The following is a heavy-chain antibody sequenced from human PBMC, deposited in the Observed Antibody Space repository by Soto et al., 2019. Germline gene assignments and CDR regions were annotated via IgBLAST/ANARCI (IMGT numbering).Heavy chain of an antibody. CDR1: GFTFSSCT. D-gene: IGHD6-13*01. CDR2: ISSSGSTI. Sequence: EVQLVESGGGLVKPGGSLRLSCAASGFTFSSCTMNWVRQAPGKGLEWVSSISSSGSTIYYADSVKGRFTISRDNAKNSLYLQMNSLRAEDTAVYYCARCLVPRSPFDYWGQGTLVTVSS. CDR3: ARCLVPRSPFDY. J-gene: IGHJ4*02. V-gene: IGHV3-21*04.